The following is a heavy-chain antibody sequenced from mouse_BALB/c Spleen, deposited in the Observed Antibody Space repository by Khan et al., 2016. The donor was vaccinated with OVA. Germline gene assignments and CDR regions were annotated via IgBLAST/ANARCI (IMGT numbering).Heavy chain of an antibody. CDR2: ISYSGST. CDR1: GYSITSGYG. J-gene: IGHJ2*01. CDR3: ARTARIKY. D-gene: IGHD1-2*01. V-gene: IGHV3-2*02. Sequence: EVQLQESGPGLVKPSQSLSLTCTVTGYSITSGYGWNWIRQFPGNKLEWMGYISYSGSTNYNPSLTSRISITRDTSKNQLFLQLNSVTTEDTATYYCARTARIKYWGQGTTLTVSS.